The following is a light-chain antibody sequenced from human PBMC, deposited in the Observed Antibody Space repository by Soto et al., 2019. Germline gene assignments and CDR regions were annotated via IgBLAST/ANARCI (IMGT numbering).Light chain of an antibody. CDR3: QQYDNLPPYT. J-gene: IGKJ2*01. CDR2: DAS. CDR1: QDISNY. Sequence: DIQMTQSPSSLSASVGDRVTITCQASQDISNYLNWYQQKPGKAPKLLINDASNLETGVPSRFSGSGSGTDFTFTISRLQPEDIATYYCQQYDNLPPYTFGQGTKLEIK. V-gene: IGKV1-33*01.